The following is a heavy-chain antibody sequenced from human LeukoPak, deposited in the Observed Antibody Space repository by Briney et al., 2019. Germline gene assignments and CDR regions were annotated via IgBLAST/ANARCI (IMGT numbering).Heavy chain of an antibody. J-gene: IGHJ4*02. CDR1: GYTLTDYY. Sequence: ASVKVSCKASGYTLTDYYMHWVRQAPGQGLEWMGRINPNSGGTNYAQKFQGRVTMTRDASISTVYMELSRLRSDDTAVYYCARVGYYESSGYYEYWGQGTLVTVSS. V-gene: IGHV1-2*06. D-gene: IGHD3-22*01. CDR3: ARVGYYESSGYYEY. CDR2: INPNSGGT.